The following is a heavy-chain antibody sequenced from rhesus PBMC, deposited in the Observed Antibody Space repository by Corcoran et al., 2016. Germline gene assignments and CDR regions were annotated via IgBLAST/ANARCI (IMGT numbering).Heavy chain of an antibody. CDR2: IGGSSGTT. CDR1: GGSISAYY. Sequence: QVQLQESGPGLVKPSETLSLTCAVSGGSISAYYWTWLRQPPGKGLEWIGYIGGSSGTTYHNPSLKSRVTISTDTSKNQFSLKLTAVTAADTAVFYCARSEYGSSTYCSSHNRFDVWGAGVLVTVSS. D-gene: IGHD2-15*01. V-gene: IGHV4-165*02. CDR3: ARSEYGSSTYCSSHNRFDV. J-gene: IGHJ5-1*01.